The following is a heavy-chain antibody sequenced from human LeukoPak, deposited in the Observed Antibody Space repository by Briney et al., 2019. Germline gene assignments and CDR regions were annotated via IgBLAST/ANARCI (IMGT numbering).Heavy chain of an antibody. CDR1: GYTFTGYY. J-gene: IGHJ5*02. V-gene: IGHV1-2*02. D-gene: IGHD3-9*01. Sequence: ASVKVSCKASGYTFTGYYMHWVRQAPGQGLEWMGWTNPNSGGTNYAQKFQGRVTMTRDTSISTAYMELSRLRSDDTAVYYCAGSYDILTGYYISNWFDPWGQGTLVTVSS. CDR3: AGSYDILTGYYISNWFDP. CDR2: TNPNSGGT.